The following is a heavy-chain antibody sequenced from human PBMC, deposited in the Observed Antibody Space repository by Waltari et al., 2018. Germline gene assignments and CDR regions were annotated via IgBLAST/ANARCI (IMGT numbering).Heavy chain of an antibody. V-gene: IGHV3-23*01. CDR1: GFTFSSYA. CDR3: PRFGIAAAGNHYYYYGMDV. CDR2: ISGSVGST. Sequence: EVQLLESGGGLVQPGGSLRLSCAASGFTFSSYAMSWVRQAPGKGLEWVSAISGSVGSTYYADYVKGRFTISRDNSKNTRYLQMNSLRAEDTAVYYCPRFGIAAAGNHYYYYGMDVWGQGTTVTVSS. J-gene: IGHJ6*02. D-gene: IGHD6-13*01.